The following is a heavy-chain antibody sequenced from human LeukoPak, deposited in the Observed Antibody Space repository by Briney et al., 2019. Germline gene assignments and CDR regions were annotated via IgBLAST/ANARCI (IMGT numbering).Heavy chain of an antibody. Sequence: GGSLRLSCAASGFTFSSYSMNWVRQAPGKGLEWVSSISSSSSYIYYADSVKGRFTISRDNAKNSLYLQMNSLRAEDTAVYNCARATLTTVGNYYYYYGMDVWGQGTTVTVSS. J-gene: IGHJ6*02. D-gene: IGHD4-23*01. CDR3: ARATLTTVGNYYYYYGMDV. V-gene: IGHV3-21*01. CDR2: ISSSSSYI. CDR1: GFTFSSYS.